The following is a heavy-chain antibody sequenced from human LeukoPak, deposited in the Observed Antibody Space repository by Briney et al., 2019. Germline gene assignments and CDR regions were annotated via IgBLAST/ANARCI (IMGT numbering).Heavy chain of an antibody. D-gene: IGHD3-10*01. CDR2: INPNSGGT. CDR3: AKGSDGWDPFDY. CDR1: GYTFTGYY. J-gene: IGHJ4*02. Sequence: ASVKVSCKASGYTFTGYYMHWVRQAPGQGLEWMGWINPNSGGTNYAQKFQGWVTMTRDTSISTAYMELSRLRAEDTALYYCAKGSDGWDPFDYWGQGTLVTVSS. V-gene: IGHV1-2*04.